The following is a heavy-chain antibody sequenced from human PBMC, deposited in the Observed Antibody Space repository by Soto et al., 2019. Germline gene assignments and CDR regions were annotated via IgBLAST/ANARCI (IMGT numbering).Heavy chain of an antibody. J-gene: IGHJ5*02. D-gene: IGHD3-9*01. CDR2: IYYSGST. CDR3: AKEGQYDTLTGYYFS. CDR1: GGSISSYY. V-gene: IGHV4-59*01. Sequence: PSETLSLTGTVSGGSISSYYWSWIRQPPGKGLGWIGDIYYSGSTNYTPSLKSRGTISVDTSNNQFSLKLSSVTAADTAVYFCAKEGQYDTLTGYYFSWGQGTLVTVSS.